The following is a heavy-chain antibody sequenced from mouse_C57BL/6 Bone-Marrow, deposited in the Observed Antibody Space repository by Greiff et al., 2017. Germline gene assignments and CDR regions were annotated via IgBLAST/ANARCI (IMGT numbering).Heavy chain of an antibody. CDR2: IDPEDGDT. Sequence: EVQLQQSGAELVRPGGSVKLSCTASGFNIKDYYMHWVKQRPEQGLEWIGRIDPEDGDTEYAPKFQGKATMTADTSSNTAYLQLSSLTSEDTAVYYCTTTTMVTTGDYWGQGTTLTVSS. V-gene: IGHV14-1*01. CDR3: TTTTMVTTGDY. CDR1: GFNIKDYY. J-gene: IGHJ2*01. D-gene: IGHD2-2*01.